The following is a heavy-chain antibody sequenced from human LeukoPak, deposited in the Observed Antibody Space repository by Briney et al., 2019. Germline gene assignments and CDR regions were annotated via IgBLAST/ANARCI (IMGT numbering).Heavy chain of an antibody. CDR3: ARDGGSSGWYFDY. CDR2: VYYSGST. V-gene: IGHV4-59*01. D-gene: IGHD6-19*01. J-gene: IGHJ4*02. Sequence: SETLSLTCTVSGGSISSYYWSWIRQPPGKGLEWIGYVYYSGSTNYNPSLQSRVTISVDASKNQFSLKLSSVTAADTAVYYCARDGGSSGWYFDYWGQGTLVTVSS. CDR1: GGSISSYY.